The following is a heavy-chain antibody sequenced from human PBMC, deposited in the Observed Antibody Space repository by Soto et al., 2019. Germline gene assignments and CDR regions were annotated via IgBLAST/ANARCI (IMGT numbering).Heavy chain of an antibody. V-gene: IGHV1-2*04. CDR1: GYIFTGYY. J-gene: IGHJ4*02. D-gene: IGHD2-2*01. CDR3: ARLYCSSTSCYFPY. Sequence: GASVKVSCKASGYIFTGYYMHWVRQAPGQGLEWMGWINPNSGGTNYAQKFQGWVTMTRDTSISTAYMELSRLRSDDTAVYYCARLYCSSTSCYFPYWGQGTLVTVS. CDR2: INPNSGGT.